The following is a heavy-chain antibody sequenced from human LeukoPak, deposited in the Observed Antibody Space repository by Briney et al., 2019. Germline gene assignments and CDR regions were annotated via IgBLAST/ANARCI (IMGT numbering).Heavy chain of an antibody. J-gene: IGHJ4*02. CDR1: GGTFSSYA. Sequence: SVKVSCKASGGTFSSYAISWVRQAPGQGLEWMGGIIPIFGTANYAQKFQGRVTITADESTGTAYMELSSLRSEDTAVYYCALPEKGVDYYDSSGRFDYWGQGTLVTVSS. CDR2: IIPIFGTA. D-gene: IGHD3-22*01. CDR3: ALPEKGVDYYDSSGRFDY. V-gene: IGHV1-69*13.